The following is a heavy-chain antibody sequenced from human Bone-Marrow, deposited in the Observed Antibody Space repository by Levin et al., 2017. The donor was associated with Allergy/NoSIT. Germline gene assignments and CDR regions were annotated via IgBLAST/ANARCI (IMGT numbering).Heavy chain of an antibody. CDR1: GFTVRANY. V-gene: IGHV3-53*01. Sequence: PGGSLRLSCAASGFTVRANYMTWVRQAPGKGLDWVSVIYNTGTTYYADSVKGRFTISRDISKNMLYLHMNSLRAEDTAVYYCARLGIAAADFWGQGTQVIVSS. CDR3: ARLGIAAADF. CDR2: IYNTGTT. J-gene: IGHJ4*02. D-gene: IGHD6-13*01.